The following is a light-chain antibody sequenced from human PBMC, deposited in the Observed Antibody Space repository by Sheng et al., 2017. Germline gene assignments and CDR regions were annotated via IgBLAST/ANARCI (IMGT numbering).Light chain of an antibody. CDR2: QAS. J-gene: IGKJ4*01. CDR1: QSISNW. CDR3: QQYNSFSYT. V-gene: IGKV1-5*03. Sequence: DIQMTQSPSTLSASIGDRVTITCRTSQSISNWLAWYQQKPGKAPNLLISQASNLESGVPSRFSGSGSGTEFTLTISSLQPDDFATYYCQQYNSFSYTFGRRD.